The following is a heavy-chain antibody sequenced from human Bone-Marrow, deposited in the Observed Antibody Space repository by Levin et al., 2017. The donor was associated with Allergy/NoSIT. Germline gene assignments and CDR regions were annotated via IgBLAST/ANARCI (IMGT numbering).Heavy chain of an antibody. Sequence: SEILSLTCTVSGGSTNSYYWTWLRQPPGKTLEWIGYVYSGGSTNYNPSLKSRVTMSIDTSKNQFSLKLTSVTAADTAVYYCARADFFDSGRNFDYWGQGTLVTVSS. V-gene: IGHV4-59*01. CDR1: GGSTNSYY. CDR2: VYSGGST. J-gene: IGHJ4*02. D-gene: IGHD3-10*01. CDR3: ARADFFDSGRNFDY.